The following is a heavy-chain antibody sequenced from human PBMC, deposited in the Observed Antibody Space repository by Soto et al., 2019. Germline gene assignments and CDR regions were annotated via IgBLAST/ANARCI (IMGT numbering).Heavy chain of an antibody. CDR3: VTDRGGGMDV. D-gene: IGHD3-10*01. Sequence: EVQLVESGGGMVMPGGSLRLSCAASGFTFSDAWMTWIRQAPGKGLQCVGRIKRKIDGETTDYAAPVKGRFTISRDDSKNTLYLQMNSVKVEDTAMYYCVTDRGGGMDVWGQGTTVTVSS. V-gene: IGHV3-15*01. CDR1: GFTFSDAW. CDR2: IKRKIDGETT. J-gene: IGHJ6*01.